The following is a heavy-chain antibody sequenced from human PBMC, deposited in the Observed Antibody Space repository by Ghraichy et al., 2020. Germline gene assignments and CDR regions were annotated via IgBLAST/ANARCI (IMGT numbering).Heavy chain of an antibody. V-gene: IGHV3-21*01. D-gene: IGHD3-3*02. J-gene: IGHJ4*02. Sequence: GGSLRLSCAASGFTFSSYSMNWVRQAPGKGLEWVSSISSSSSYIYYADSVKGRFTISRDNAKNSLYLQMNSLRAEDTAVYYCARPFSLRRHFWFDYWGQGTLVTVAS. CDR1: GFTFSSYS. CDR3: ARPFSLRRHFWFDY. CDR2: ISSSSSYI.